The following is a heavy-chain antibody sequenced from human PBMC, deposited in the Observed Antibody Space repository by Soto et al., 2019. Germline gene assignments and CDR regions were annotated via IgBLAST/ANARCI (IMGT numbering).Heavy chain of an antibody. J-gene: IGHJ4*02. D-gene: IGHD6-19*01. CDR2: IYFTGST. CDR1: GHSLSSGGYY. V-gene: IGHV4-31*03. CDR3: ARDWGSSGWPN. Sequence: SETLSLTCTVSGHSLSSGGYYWSWIRQHPGKGLEWVGYIYFTGSTLYNPSLKSRLAMSLDTSKNQFSLRLTSVTAADTAVYFCARDWGSSGWPNWGQGTPVTVSS.